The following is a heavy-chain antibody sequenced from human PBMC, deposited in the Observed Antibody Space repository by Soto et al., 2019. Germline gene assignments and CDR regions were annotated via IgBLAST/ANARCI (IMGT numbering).Heavy chain of an antibody. CDR2: IYYSGST. J-gene: IGHJ6*02. CDR1: GGSISSSYYY. CDR3: ARDIMGTNYYYYGMDV. Sequence: NPSETLSLTCTVSGGSISSSYYYWGWIRQPPGKGLEWIGSIYYSGSTYYNPSLKSRVTISVGTSKNQFSLKLSSVTAADTAVYYCARDIMGTNYYYYGMDVWGQGTTVTVSS. D-gene: IGHD2-8*01. V-gene: IGHV4-39*07.